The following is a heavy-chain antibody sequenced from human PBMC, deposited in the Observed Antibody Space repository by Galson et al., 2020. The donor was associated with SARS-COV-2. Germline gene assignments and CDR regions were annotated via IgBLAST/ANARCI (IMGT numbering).Heavy chain of an antibody. Sequence: ASVKVSCKASGYTFTSYGISWVRQAPGQGLEWMGWISGYNGNTNYAQKFQGRVTMTTDTSTSTAYMELRSLRSDDTAVYYCARWYYYDSSGYYQGDNWFDPWGQGTLVTVSS. D-gene: IGHD3-22*01. CDR3: ARWYYYDSSGYYQGDNWFDP. J-gene: IGHJ5*02. V-gene: IGHV1-18*04. CDR2: ISGYNGNT. CDR1: GYTFTSYG.